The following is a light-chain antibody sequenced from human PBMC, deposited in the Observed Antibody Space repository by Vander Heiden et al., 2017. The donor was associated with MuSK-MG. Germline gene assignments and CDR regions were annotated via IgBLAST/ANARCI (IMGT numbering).Light chain of an antibody. CDR2: GTS. Sequence: DIQLTQSPSSLSASVGDRVTISCRASQSMNTFLNWFQQKPGKPPTLLIYGTSTLYSGVPSRFSGSGSGTDFTLTISSLQAEDFATYYCQQSSRTPLTFGGGTRVEIK. V-gene: IGKV1-39*01. CDR3: QQSSRTPLT. CDR1: QSMNTF. J-gene: IGKJ4*01.